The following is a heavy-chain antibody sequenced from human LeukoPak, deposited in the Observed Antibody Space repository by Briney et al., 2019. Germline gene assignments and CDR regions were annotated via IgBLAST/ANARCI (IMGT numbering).Heavy chain of an antibody. CDR2: IYHDDSDT. J-gene: IGHJ3*01. CDR1: GYKFNAYW. Sequence: GESLQISCKGSGYKFNAYWIAWVRQMPGKGLEWMGIIYHDDSDTRYSPSFQGQVTISADKSVIIAYLQWSSLKASDTAMYYCARPNITSYYDSRGYDAFDVWGQGTMVIVSS. V-gene: IGHV5-51*01. CDR3: ARPNITSYYDSRGYDAFDV. D-gene: IGHD3-22*01.